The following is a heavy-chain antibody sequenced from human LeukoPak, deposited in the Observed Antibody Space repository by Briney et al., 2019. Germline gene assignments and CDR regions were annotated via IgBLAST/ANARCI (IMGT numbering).Heavy chain of an antibody. D-gene: IGHD3-10*01. CDR1: GFSLSNYW. J-gene: IGHJ6*02. V-gene: IGHV3-7*01. CDR2: INQDGSDK. Sequence: PGGSLRLFCAASGFSLSNYWMSWVRQAPGKGLEWGANINQDGSDKYYVDSVMGRFTISKDNAKNSVYLQMNSLRPEDTAIYYCAWYGVTHGLDVWGQGTTVTVSS. CDR3: AWYGVTHGLDV.